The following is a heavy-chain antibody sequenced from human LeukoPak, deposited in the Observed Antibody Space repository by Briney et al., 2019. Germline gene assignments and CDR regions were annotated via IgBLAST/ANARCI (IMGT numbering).Heavy chain of an antibody. Sequence: GALRLSCAASGFTFSSYAMSWVRQAPGKGLEWVSAISGSGGSTYYADSVKGRFTISRDNSKKTLYPEMNSLRAEDTAVYYCAKASVRLWFGELFDYWGQGTLVTVSS. D-gene: IGHD3-10*01. CDR3: AKASVRLWFGELFDY. CDR1: GFTFSSYA. V-gene: IGHV3-23*01. CDR2: ISGSGGST. J-gene: IGHJ4*02.